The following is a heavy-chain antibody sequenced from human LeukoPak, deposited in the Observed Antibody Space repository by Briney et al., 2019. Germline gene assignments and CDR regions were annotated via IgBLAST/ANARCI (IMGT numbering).Heavy chain of an antibody. J-gene: IGHJ4*02. CDR3: ARNPIAAVFLYDY. V-gene: IGHV4-34*01. D-gene: IGHD6-13*01. CDR1: GGSFSGYY. Sequence: PSETLSLTCAVYGGSFSGYYWSWIRQPPGKGLEWIGEINHSGSTNYDPSLKSRVTISVDTSKNQFSLKLSSVTAADTAVYYCARNPIAAVFLYDYWGQGTLVTVSS. CDR2: INHSGST.